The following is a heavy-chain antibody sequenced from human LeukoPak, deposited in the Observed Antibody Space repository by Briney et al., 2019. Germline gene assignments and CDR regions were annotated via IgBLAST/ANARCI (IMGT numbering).Heavy chain of an antibody. V-gene: IGHV3-21*01. Sequence: GGSLRLSCAASGFTFSSYNMNWVRQAPGKGLEWVSSISSSSSYIYYADSVKGRFTISRDNAKNSLYLQMNSLRAEDTAVCYCARDYSGTYPFDYWGQGTLVTVSS. CDR1: GFTFSSYN. CDR2: ISSSSSYI. D-gene: IGHD1-26*01. J-gene: IGHJ4*02. CDR3: ARDYSGTYPFDY.